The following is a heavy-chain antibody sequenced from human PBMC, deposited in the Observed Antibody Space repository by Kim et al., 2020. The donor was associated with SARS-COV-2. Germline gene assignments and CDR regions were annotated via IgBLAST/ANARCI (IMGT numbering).Heavy chain of an antibody. CDR1: GGSISRSNSH. Sequence: SETLSLTCTVSGGSISRSNSHWGWIRQPPGKGLEWIGSVYYSGSTFYNPSLKSRVTISEDTSENQLSLKLTSVTAADTAVYYCAGLEMTGIGGRGWFDPWGQGTLVTVSS. CDR3: AGLEMTGIGGRGWFDP. CDR2: VYYSGST. J-gene: IGHJ5*02. D-gene: IGHD1-1*01. V-gene: IGHV4-39*01.